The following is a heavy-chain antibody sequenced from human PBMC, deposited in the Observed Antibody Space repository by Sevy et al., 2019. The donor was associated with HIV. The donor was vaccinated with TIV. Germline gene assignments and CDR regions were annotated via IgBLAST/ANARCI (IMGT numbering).Heavy chain of an antibody. CDR1: GYTLTQLY. D-gene: IGHD3-22*01. CDR3: ATTKDYYESSGSPFDY. CDR2: FDPEDDET. Sequence: ASVKVSCKVSGYTLTQLYMHWVRQAHGKGLEWMGSFDPEDDETIYAQKFQGRVTMTEDRSADTAYMELSMVRSEDTAVYYCATTKDYYESSGSPFDYWGQGTLVTVSS. V-gene: IGHV1-24*01. J-gene: IGHJ4*02.